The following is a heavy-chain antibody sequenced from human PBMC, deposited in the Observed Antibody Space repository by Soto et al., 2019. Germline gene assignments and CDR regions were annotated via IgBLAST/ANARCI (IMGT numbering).Heavy chain of an antibody. Sequence: QVQLQESGPGLVKPSQTLSLTCTVSGGSISSGDYYWSWIRQPPGKGLEWIGYIYHSGSTYYNPSRKSRVTISVNTSKHQFSLTLSSVTAADTAVYYCARERPDGARLDPWGQGTLVTVSS. D-gene: IGHD6-6*01. J-gene: IGHJ5*02. CDR1: GGSISSGDYY. CDR3: ARERPDGARLDP. V-gene: IGHV4-30-4*01. CDR2: IYHSGST.